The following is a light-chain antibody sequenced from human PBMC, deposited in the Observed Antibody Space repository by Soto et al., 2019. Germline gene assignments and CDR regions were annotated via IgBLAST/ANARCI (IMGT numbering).Light chain of an antibody. V-gene: IGKV3-15*01. J-gene: IGKJ4*01. CDR1: QTVSTN. CDR2: GAS. Sequence: ETVMTQSPAALSVSPGERATLSCRASQTVSTNLTCYQQKPGQAPRLLIYGASTRATGFPAKFSGSRSGTEFTLTISSLQSEDVAVYYCEQYNYWPLAFGGGTKVDIK. CDR3: EQYNYWPLA.